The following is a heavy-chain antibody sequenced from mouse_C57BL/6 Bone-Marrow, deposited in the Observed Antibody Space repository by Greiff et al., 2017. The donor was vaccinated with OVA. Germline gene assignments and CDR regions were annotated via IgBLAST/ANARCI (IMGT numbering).Heavy chain of an antibody. CDR2: INPSSGYI. Sequence: QVQLQQSGAELAKPGASVKLSCTASGYTFTSYWMHWVKQRPGQGLEWIGYINPSSGYIKYNQKFKDKSTFTADKSSRTAYMPLTSLQSADYALYYCAGFYDGYPAGFAYWGQGTLVTVSA. CDR3: AGFYDGYPAGFAY. J-gene: IGHJ3*01. D-gene: IGHD2-3*01. CDR1: GYTFTSYW. V-gene: IGHV1-7*01.